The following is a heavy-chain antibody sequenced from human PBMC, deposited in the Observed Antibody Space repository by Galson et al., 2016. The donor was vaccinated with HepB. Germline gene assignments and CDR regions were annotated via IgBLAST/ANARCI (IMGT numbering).Heavy chain of an antibody. D-gene: IGHD3-10*01. V-gene: IGHV3-33*08. Sequence: SLRLSCATSGFSFSGYGMHWVRQAPGKGLEWVATTFSGGNNKYYAESVKGRFTISRENAKNSLYLQMNSLSAGDTAVYYCAREMSDSITYGWYFDLWGRGTLVTVSS. J-gene: IGHJ2*01. CDR3: AREMSDSITYGWYFDL. CDR1: GFSFSGYG. CDR2: TFSGGNNK.